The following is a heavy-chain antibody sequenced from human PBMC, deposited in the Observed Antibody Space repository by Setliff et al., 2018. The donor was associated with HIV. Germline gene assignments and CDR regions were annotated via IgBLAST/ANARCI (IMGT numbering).Heavy chain of an antibody. V-gene: IGHV4-31*03. Sequence: PSETLSLTCSVSGVSITTDGYYWSWIRHYPGKGLEWIGYMYHSGSTYYNASLASRLIMSLDPSKNQFSLKLNSMTAADTAMYYCAGGRYFRDIRDSRFDFWGQRMLVTVSS. J-gene: IGHJ4*02. D-gene: IGHD3-9*01. CDR3: AGGRYFRDIRDSRFDF. CDR1: GVSITTDGYY. CDR2: MYHSGST.